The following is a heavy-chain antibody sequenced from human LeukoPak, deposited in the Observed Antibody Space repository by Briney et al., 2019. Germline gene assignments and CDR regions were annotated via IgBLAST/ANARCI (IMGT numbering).Heavy chain of an antibody. CDR1: GYIFASYR. J-gene: IGHJ6*02. V-gene: IGHV1-18*01. CDR3: ARFQDSDKLRYYYQYGMDV. Sequence: ASVKVSCKASGYIFASYRISWVRQAPGQGLEWMGWFSGYNGDTNYAQKLQGRVTMTTDTSTITAYMELRSRRSDDTAVYYCARFQDSDKLRYYYQYGMDVWGQGTTVTVSS. CDR2: FSGYNGDT. D-gene: IGHD1-26*01.